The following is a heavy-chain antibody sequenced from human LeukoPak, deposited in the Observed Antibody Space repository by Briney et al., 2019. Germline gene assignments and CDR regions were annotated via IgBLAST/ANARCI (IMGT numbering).Heavy chain of an antibody. Sequence: KTSGTLSLTCAVSGVSISSSEWWIWVRRPPGQGLEWIGEIHRDGRTRYNPSLQTRVTMSIDYSKNQISLEVTSVTAADTAIYYCGKTDIYFNPIDYWGPGSLVTVSS. CDR1: GVSISSSEW. J-gene: IGHJ4*02. V-gene: IGHV4-4*02. CDR2: IHRDGRT. CDR3: GKTDIYFNPIDY. D-gene: IGHD3-9*01.